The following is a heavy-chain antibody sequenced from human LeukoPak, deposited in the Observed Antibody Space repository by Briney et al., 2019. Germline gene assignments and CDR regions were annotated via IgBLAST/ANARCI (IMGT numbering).Heavy chain of an antibody. V-gene: IGHV4-30-4*08. CDR3: ARHLTGIAVAGYYYYGMDV. D-gene: IGHD6-19*01. J-gene: IGHJ6*02. Sequence: SWIRQPPGKGLEWIGYIYYSGSTYYNPSLKSRVTISVDTSKNQFSLKLSSVTAADTAVYYCARHLTGIAVAGYYYYGMDVWGQGTTVTVSS. CDR2: IYYSGST.